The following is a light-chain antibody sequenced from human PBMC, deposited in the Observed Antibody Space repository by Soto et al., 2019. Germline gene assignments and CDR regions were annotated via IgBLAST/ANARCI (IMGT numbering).Light chain of an antibody. CDR1: QTISTY. J-gene: IGKJ4*01. V-gene: IGKV3-11*01. Sequence: EIVLTQSPATLSLSPGERATLSCRDSQTISTYLAWYQQQPGLAPRLLIYDASIRAAGVPDRFSGSCSGTDFTLTTSGIEPDDFAVYYCQQRSNWITSGGFTKVEIK. CDR2: DAS. CDR3: QQRSNWIT.